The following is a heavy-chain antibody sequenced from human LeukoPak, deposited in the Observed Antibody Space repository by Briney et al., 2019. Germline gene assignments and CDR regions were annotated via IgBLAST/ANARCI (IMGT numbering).Heavy chain of an antibody. V-gene: IGHV4-59*12. CDR2: IYYSGST. CDR1: GGSISSYY. D-gene: IGHD3-10*01. Sequence: PSETLSLTCTVSGGSISSYYWSWIRQPPGKGLEWIGYIYYSGSTNYNPSLKSRVTISVDTSKNQFSLKLSSVTAADTAVYYCAREIRGVISYYFDYWGQGTLVTVSP. J-gene: IGHJ4*02. CDR3: AREIRGVISYYFDY.